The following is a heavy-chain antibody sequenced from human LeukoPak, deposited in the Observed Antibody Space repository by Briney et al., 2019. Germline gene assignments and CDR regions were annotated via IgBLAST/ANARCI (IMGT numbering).Heavy chain of an antibody. V-gene: IGHV4-31*03. CDR3: ARDGPTSVL. CDR2: SHYSGTS. CDR1: GASISSGGYY. D-gene: IGHD1-1*01. J-gene: IGHJ4*02. Sequence: SETLSLACTVSGASISSGGYYGSWIRQQPGKDLEWIGYSHYSGTSYYSTSLKSRIAISIDTSKNQFSLKLSSVTAADTAVYYCARDGPTSVLWGQGTLVTVSS.